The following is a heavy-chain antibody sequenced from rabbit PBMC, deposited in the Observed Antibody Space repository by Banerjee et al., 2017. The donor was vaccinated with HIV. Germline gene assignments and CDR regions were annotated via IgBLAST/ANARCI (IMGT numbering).Heavy chain of an antibody. J-gene: IGHJ4*01. V-gene: IGHV1S45*01. CDR3: ARDLAGVIGWNFGW. CDR2: IDVGSSGFT. D-gene: IGHD4-1*01. CDR1: GVSFSVSSY. Sequence: QEQLEESGGDLVKPGASLTLTCIASGVSFSVSSYMCWVHQAPGKGLEWIACIDVGSSGFTYFASWAIGRFTISKTSSTTVTLQMTSLTAADTATYFCARDLAGVIGWNFGWWGPGTLVTVS.